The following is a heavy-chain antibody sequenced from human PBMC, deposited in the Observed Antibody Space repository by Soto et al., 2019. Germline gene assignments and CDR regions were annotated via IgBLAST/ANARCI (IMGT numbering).Heavy chain of an antibody. CDR3: ARSTDGIAAATPAFDI. CDR2: IIPILGIA. V-gene: IGHV1-69*02. Sequence: SVKVSCKASGGTFSSYTISWVRQAPGQGLEWMGRIIPILGIANYAQKFQGRVTITADKSTSTAYMELSSLRSEDTAVYYCARSTDGIAAATPAFDIWGQGTMVTVS. J-gene: IGHJ3*02. D-gene: IGHD6-13*01. CDR1: GGTFSSYT.